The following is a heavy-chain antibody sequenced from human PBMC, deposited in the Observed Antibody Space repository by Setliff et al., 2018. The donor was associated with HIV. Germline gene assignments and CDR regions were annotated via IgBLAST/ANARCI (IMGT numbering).Heavy chain of an antibody. Sequence: SETLSLTCSVSGDSISSSRSFWGWIRQSPGKGLEWIGSVYYSGSTHYNPSLKSRITISVDTSKNQFSLKVNSVTAADTAVYYCASPKERYYYGSGTNVREYYGMDVWGQGTTVTVSS. D-gene: IGHD3-10*01. V-gene: IGHV4-39*07. CDR3: ASPKERYYYGSGTNVREYYGMDV. CDR2: VYYSGST. J-gene: IGHJ6*02. CDR1: GDSISSSRSF.